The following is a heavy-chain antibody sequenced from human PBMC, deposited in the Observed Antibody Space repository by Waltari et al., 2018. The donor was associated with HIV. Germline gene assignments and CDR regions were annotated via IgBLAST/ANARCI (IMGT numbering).Heavy chain of an antibody. CDR3: AREDYGGNGSHAFDI. CDR2: IYYSGST. Sequence: QLQLQESGPGLVKPSETLSLTCPVSGGSIRSSSYYWGWIRQPPGKGLEWIGSIYYSGSTYYNPSLKSRVTISVDTSKNQFSLKLSSVTAADTAVYYCAREDYGGNGSHAFDIWGQGTMVTVSS. D-gene: IGHD4-17*01. CDR1: GGSIRSSSYY. V-gene: IGHV4-39*02. J-gene: IGHJ3*02.